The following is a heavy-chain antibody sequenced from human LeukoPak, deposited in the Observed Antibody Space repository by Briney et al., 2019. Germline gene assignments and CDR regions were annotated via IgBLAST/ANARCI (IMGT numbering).Heavy chain of an antibody. D-gene: IGHD5-12*01. CDR2: IKQDGSEK. J-gene: IGHJ4*02. V-gene: IGHV3-7*01. CDR3: ARDVLGYIVATSPFDY. Sequence: GASLRLSCAASGFTFSTYAMSWVRQAPGKGLEWVANIKQDGSEKYYVDSVKGRFTISRDNAKNSLYLQMNSLRAEDTAVYYCARDVLGYIVATSPFDYWGQGTLVTVSS. CDR1: GFTFSTYA.